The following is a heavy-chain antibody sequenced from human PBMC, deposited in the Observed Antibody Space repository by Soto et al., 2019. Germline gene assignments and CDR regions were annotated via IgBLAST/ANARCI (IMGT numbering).Heavy chain of an antibody. CDR1: GFTMSNNY. V-gene: IGHV3-53*04. CDR2: TYTGGTT. J-gene: IGHJ2*01. CDR3: ARNLRLVGFGEYDL. Sequence: EVQLVESGGGLVQPGGSLRLSCAASGFTMSNNYMSWVRQAPGTGLEWVSVTYTGGTTYYTDSVKGRFTISRRNSNNTLYLQMNSLRAEDTAVYYCARNLRLVGFGEYDLWGRGTLVTVSS. D-gene: IGHD3-10*01.